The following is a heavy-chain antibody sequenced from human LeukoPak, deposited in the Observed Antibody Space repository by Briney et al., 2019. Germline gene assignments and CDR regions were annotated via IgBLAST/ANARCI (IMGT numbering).Heavy chain of an antibody. D-gene: IGHD3-22*01. CDR1: GYTFTSYY. Sequence: ASVKVSCKASGYTFTSYYMHWVRQAPGQGLEWMGIINPSGGSTSYAQKFQGRVTMTRDMSTSTVYMELSSLRSEDTAVYYCARDLGYYDSSGYYHYYFDYWGQGTLVTVSS. CDR2: INPSGGST. J-gene: IGHJ4*02. V-gene: IGHV1-46*01. CDR3: ARDLGYYDSSGYYHYYFDY.